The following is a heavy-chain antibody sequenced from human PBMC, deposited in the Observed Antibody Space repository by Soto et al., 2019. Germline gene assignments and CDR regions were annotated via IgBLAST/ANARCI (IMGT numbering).Heavy chain of an antibody. J-gene: IGHJ3*01. CDR1: GFTFDASA. V-gene: IGHV3-9*01. CDR3: VKDKVDYGDFGCAFDL. CDR2: IRWNSGNR. D-gene: IGHD4-17*01. Sequence: PGGSLSLSCPAPGFTFDASAIPWVRQAPGKGLEWVSGIRWNSGNRDYADSVKGRFTISRDNAKKSLYLQMDSLRADDTALYYCVKDKVDYGDFGCAFDLWGQGTLVTV.